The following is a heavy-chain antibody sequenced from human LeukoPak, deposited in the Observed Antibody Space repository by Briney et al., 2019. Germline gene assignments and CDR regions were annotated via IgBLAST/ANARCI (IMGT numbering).Heavy chain of an antibody. Sequence: ASVKVSCKASGYTFTDYYIHWVRQAPGQGLEWMGRINPNNGGTNYAQKFQGRVTMTRDTSISTAYMALSGLRSDDTAVYYCASLYDIVGTTVDYWGQGTLVTVSS. V-gene: IGHV1-2*06. J-gene: IGHJ4*02. D-gene: IGHD1-26*01. CDR3: ASLYDIVGTTVDY. CDR1: GYTFTDYY. CDR2: INPNNGGT.